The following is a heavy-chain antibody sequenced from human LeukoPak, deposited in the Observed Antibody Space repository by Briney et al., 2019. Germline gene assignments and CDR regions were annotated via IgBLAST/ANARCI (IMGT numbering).Heavy chain of an antibody. Sequence: GGSLRLSCAASGFTFSSFAMTWVRQAPGTGVEWVSTLRSNGDTAYNADSVKGRFTISRDNSKNTVYLQMNILRVEDTAIYYCARGQELDDGVFDSWGQGTLVTVSA. V-gene: IGHV3-23*01. CDR3: ARGQELDDGVFDS. D-gene: IGHD1-1*01. CDR2: LRSNGDTA. CDR1: GFTFSSFA. J-gene: IGHJ4*02.